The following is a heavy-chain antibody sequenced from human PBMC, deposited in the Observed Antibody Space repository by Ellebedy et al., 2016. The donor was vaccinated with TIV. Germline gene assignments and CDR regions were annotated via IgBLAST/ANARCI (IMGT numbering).Heavy chain of an antibody. Sequence: SETLSLTXAVYGGSFSGHHWSWIRQSLGKGLEWIGEINHSGSTNYNPSLRSRVTISVDTSKNQFSLKLNSVTAADTAVYYCARGRTSTVTKPKYFDYWGQGALVTVSS. CDR3: ARGRTSTVTKPKYFDY. D-gene: IGHD5/OR15-5a*01. V-gene: IGHV4-34*01. J-gene: IGHJ4*02. CDR2: INHSGST. CDR1: GGSFSGHH.